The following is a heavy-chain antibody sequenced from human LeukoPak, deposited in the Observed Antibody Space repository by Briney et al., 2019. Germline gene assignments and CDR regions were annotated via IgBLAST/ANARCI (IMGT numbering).Heavy chain of an antibody. V-gene: IGHV4-39*01. CDR3: RGYDGSGSWLFDY. Sequence: SETLSLTCTVSGGSVSSSSYYWSWTRQPPGKGLGWIGSISYSGSTYYNPSLKSRVTMSVDTSKNQFSLKLSSVTAADTALYYCRGYDGSGSWLFDYWGQGTRVAVSS. CDR1: GGSVSSSSYY. J-gene: IGHJ4*02. CDR2: ISYSGST. D-gene: IGHD3-22*01.